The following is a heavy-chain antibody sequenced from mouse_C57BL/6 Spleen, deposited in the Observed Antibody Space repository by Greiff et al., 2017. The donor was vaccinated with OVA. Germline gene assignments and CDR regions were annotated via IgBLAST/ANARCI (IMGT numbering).Heavy chain of an antibody. Sequence: QVQLQQPGTELVKPGASVKLSCKASGYTFTSYWMHWVKQRPGQGLEWIGNINPSNGGTNYNEKFKSKATLTVDKSSSTAYMQLSSLTSEDSAVYYCARGRMITIDYYAMDYWGQGTSVTVSS. J-gene: IGHJ4*01. V-gene: IGHV1-53*01. CDR1: GYTFTSYW. CDR3: ARGRMITIDYYAMDY. CDR2: INPSNGGT. D-gene: IGHD2-4*01.